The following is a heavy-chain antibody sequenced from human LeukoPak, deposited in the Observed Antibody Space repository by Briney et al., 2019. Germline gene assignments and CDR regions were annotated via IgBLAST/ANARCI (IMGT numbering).Heavy chain of an antibody. V-gene: IGHV1-46*01. J-gene: IGHJ3*02. D-gene: IGHD1-26*01. CDR1: GYTFTSYY. Sequence: GASVKVSCKASGYTFTSYYMHWVRQAPGQGLEWMGIVNPSGGSTSYAQKFQGRVTMTRDTSTSTVYMELSSLRSEDTAVYYCARDIATTRAFDIWGQGTMVTVSS. CDR3: ARDIATTRAFDI. CDR2: VNPSGGST.